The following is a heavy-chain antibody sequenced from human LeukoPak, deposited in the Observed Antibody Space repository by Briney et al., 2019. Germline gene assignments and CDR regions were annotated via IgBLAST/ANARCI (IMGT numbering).Heavy chain of an antibody. D-gene: IGHD7-27*01. J-gene: IGHJ4*02. Sequence: GGSLRLSCSASGFSFSTYAMTWVRQAPGEGLEWVAGISGSGGATSNADSVKGRFTISRDNSKNMVYLQMNSLRVEDTAVYFCAKDCALGIFDYWGQGTLVTVSS. CDR2: ISGSGGAT. CDR1: GFSFSTYA. V-gene: IGHV3-23*01. CDR3: AKDCALGIFDY.